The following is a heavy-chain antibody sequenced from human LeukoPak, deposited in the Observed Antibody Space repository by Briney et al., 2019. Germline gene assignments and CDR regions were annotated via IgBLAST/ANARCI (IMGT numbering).Heavy chain of an antibody. J-gene: IGHJ4*02. V-gene: IGHV4-61*02. Sequence: SETLSLTCTVSGGSISSGSYYWSWIRQPAGKGLEWIGRIYTSGSTNYNPSLKSRVTISVDTSKNQFSLKLSSVTAADTAVYYCAREGIVLMVYAPYFDYWGQGTLVTVSS. D-gene: IGHD2-8*01. CDR2: IYTSGST. CDR1: GGSISSGSYY. CDR3: AREGIVLMVYAPYFDY.